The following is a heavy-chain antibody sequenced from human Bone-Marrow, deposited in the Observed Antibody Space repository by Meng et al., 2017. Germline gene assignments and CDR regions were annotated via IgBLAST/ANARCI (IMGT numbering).Heavy chain of an antibody. CDR2: IYYSGST. Sequence: QGQLQESGPCLVQPSQTLSHPCTVSGGSISSGGYFWSLIRQHPGKGLEWIGYIYYSGSTYYNPSLKSLVTISVDTSKNQFSLKLSSVTAADTAVYYCARVGYSGSRVTSYYFDYWGQGTLVTVSS. CDR1: GGSISSGGYF. CDR3: ARVGYSGSRVTSYYFDY. J-gene: IGHJ4*02. D-gene: IGHD1-26*01. V-gene: IGHV4-31*01.